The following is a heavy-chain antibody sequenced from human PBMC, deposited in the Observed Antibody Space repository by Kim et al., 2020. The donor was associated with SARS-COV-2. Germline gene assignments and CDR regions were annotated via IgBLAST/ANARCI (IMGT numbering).Heavy chain of an antibody. D-gene: IGHD5-18*01. CDR2: ISSSGSTI. CDR3: ARDTGYGYGYSGLDN. J-gene: IGHJ4*01. V-gene: IGHV3-48*03. Sequence: GGSLRLSCAASGFTFSSYEMNWVRQAPGKGLEWVSYISSSGSTIYYADSVKGQFSISRDNAKNSLYLQMNSLRAEDTAVYYCARDTGYGYGYSGLDNWGQGTLVTVSS. CDR1: GFTFSSYE.